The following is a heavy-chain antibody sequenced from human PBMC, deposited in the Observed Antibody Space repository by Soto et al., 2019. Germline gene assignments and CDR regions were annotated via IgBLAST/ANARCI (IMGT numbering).Heavy chain of an antibody. J-gene: IGHJ4*02. CDR3: ARWRTHAKGDHDF. V-gene: IGHV4-34*01. CDR1: GGSFSGYY. Sequence: SETLSLTCAVYGGSFSGYYWSWIRQPPGKGLEWIGEINHSGSTNYNPSLKSRVTISVDTSKNQFSLKLSSVTAAYTAVYYCARWRTHAKGDHDFWGQGTRVTVSS. D-gene: IGHD2-21*02. CDR2: INHSGST.